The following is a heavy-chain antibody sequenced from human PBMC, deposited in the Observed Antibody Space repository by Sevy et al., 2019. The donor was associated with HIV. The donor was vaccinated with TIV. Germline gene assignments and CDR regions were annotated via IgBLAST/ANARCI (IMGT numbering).Heavy chain of an antibody. D-gene: IGHD3-3*01. Sequence: GGSLRLSCAASGFTFSSYSMNWVRQAPGKGLEWVSSISSSSSYIYYADSVKGRSTISRDNAKNSLYLQMNSLRAEDTAVYYCARDRHYDFWSGYHSFDYWGQGTLVTVSS. CDR2: ISSSSSYI. CDR3: ARDRHYDFWSGYHSFDY. CDR1: GFTFSSYS. J-gene: IGHJ4*02. V-gene: IGHV3-21*01.